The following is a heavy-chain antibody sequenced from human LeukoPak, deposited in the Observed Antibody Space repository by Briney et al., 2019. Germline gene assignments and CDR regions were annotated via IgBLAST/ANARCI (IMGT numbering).Heavy chain of an antibody. CDR3: TRVGYIDEGIDY. CDR1: GFPFSSYW. J-gene: IGHJ4*02. D-gene: IGHD5-24*01. V-gene: IGHV3-7*04. Sequence: GGSLRLSCVASGFPFSSYWMTWVRQAPGKGLEWVANIKQDGSKKSYVDSVKGRFTISRDNAKNSLYLQMSSLRAEDTAIYYCTRVGYIDEGIDYWGQGTLVTVSS. CDR2: IKQDGSKK.